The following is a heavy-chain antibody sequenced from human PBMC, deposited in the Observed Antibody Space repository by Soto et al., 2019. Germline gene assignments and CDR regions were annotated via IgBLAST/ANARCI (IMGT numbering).Heavy chain of an antibody. CDR2: IYSGGTT. CDR3: HGYGY. D-gene: IGHD5-12*01. Sequence: EVQVVESGGGLIQPGGSLRLSCVVSGFTVSSTNYMSWVRQAPGKGLEWVSVIYSGGTTFYADSVKGRFTISRDNSKNPLYLQMNSLSAEDTAVYYCHGYGYWGQGTLVTVSS. J-gene: IGHJ4*02. CDR1: GFTVSSTNY. V-gene: IGHV3-53*01.